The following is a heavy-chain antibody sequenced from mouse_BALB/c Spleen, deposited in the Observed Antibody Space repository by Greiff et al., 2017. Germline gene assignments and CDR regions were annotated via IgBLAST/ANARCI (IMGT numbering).Heavy chain of an antibody. Sequence: EVMLVESGGGLVKPGGSLKLSCAASGFAFSSYDMSWVRQTPEKRLEWVAYISSGGGSTYYPDTVKGRFTISRDNAKNTLYLQMSSLKSEDTAMYYWARDLYGSSSMDYWGQGTSVTVSS. CDR3: ARDLYGSSSMDY. V-gene: IGHV5-12-1*01. D-gene: IGHD1-1*01. J-gene: IGHJ4*01. CDR1: GFAFSSYD. CDR2: ISSGGGST.